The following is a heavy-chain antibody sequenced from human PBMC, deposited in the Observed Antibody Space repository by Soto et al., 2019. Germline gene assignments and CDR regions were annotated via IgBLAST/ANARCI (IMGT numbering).Heavy chain of an antibody. J-gene: IGHJ4*02. Sequence: SETLSLTCTVSGASITSSSHYWGWIRQSPGKALENIANIYYDGSTYYNPSLKSRVAISLDTSKNQFSLSLNSVTAADTAVYYDFWSGYSTQFDYWGQGTLVTVSS. D-gene: IGHD3-3*01. CDR3: FWSGYSTQFDY. CDR1: GASITSSSHY. CDR2: IYYDGST. V-gene: IGHV4-39*01.